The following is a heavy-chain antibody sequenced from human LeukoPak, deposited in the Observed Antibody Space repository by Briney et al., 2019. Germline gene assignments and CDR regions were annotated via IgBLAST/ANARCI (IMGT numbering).Heavy chain of an antibody. CDR2: IWYDGTNK. CDR1: GFTFSRYW. Sequence: GGSLRLCCAASGFTFSRYWMTWVRQAPGKGLEWVAVIWYDGTNKYYADSVRGRFTISRGSSKNTLYLQMNSLRAEDTAVYYCAKSGRNWAYLEYWGQGTLVTVSS. J-gene: IGHJ4*02. D-gene: IGHD7-27*01. V-gene: IGHV3-33*06. CDR3: AKSGRNWAYLEY.